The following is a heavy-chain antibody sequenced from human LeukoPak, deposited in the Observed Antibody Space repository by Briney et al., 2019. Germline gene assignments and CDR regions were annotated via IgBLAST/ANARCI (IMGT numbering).Heavy chain of an antibody. CDR1: GGSISGSSYY. V-gene: IGHV4-39*01. CDR2: IFYGGNT. J-gene: IGHJ4*02. CDR3: ARHRSYYFDY. Sequence: SETLSLTCTVSGGSISGSSYYWGWIRQPPGKGLEWIGSIFYGGNTSYNPSLKSRVTISVDTSKNQFSLKVDSVTAADTAVFYCARHRSYYFDYWGQGMLVSVSS. D-gene: IGHD3-10*01.